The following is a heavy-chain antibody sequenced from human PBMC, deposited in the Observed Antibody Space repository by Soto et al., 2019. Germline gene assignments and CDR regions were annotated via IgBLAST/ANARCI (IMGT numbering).Heavy chain of an antibody. V-gene: IGHV3-74*01. J-gene: IGHJ4*02. CDR3: AQEDWRGTYFDY. CDR2: INTDGSST. CDR1: GFTFNNYW. Sequence: EVQLVESGGGLVQPGGSLRLSCAASGFTFNNYWMHWVRQAPGKGLVWVSRINTDGSSTSYADSVKGRFTISRDNAKNTLYLQMNSLRAEDTAVYYCAQEDWRGTYFDYWGQGTLVTVSS. D-gene: IGHD3-16*01.